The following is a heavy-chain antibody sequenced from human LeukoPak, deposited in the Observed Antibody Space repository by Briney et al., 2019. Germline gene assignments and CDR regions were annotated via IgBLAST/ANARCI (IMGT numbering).Heavy chain of an antibody. J-gene: IGHJ4*02. CDR3: ARHDCGGDCYEYYFDY. CDR2: INPSDGST. V-gene: IGHV1-46*01. Sequence: ASVKVSCKASGCTFTSYYIHLVRQAPGQGFEWMAIINPSDGSTTNSQKFQGRVTMTRDTSTSTVYMELSGLRSEDTALYYCARHDCGGDCYEYYFDYWGQGTLVTVSS. CDR1: GCTFTSYY. D-gene: IGHD2-21*02.